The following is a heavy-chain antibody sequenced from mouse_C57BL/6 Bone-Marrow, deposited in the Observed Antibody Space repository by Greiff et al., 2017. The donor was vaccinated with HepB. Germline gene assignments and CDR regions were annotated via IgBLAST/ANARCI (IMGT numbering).Heavy chain of an antibody. CDR1: GFNIKDDY. CDR3: TQTAQATYFDY. D-gene: IGHD3-2*02. J-gene: IGHJ2*01. CDR2: IDPENGDT. Sequence: EVQLQESGAELVRPGASVKLSCTASGFNIKDDYMHWVKQRPEQGLEWIGWIDPENGDTEYASKFQGTATITADTSSNTAYLQLSSLTSEDTAVYYCTQTAQATYFDYWGQGTTLTVSS. V-gene: IGHV14-4*01.